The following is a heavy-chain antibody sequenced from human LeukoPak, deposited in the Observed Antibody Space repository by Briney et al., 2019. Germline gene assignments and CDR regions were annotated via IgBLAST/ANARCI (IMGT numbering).Heavy chain of an antibody. J-gene: IGHJ4*02. D-gene: IGHD2-15*01. CDR1: GFTFSSYA. Sequence: GGSRRLSCAASGFTFSSYAMSWVRQAPGKGLEWDSAISGSGGSTNYADSVKGRFTISRDNAKNTLYLQMNSLRAEDTAVFYCAKTGVGYCTGGSCSAADYWGQGTLVTVSS. CDR2: ISGSGGST. V-gene: IGHV3-23*01. CDR3: AKTGVGYCTGGSCSAADY.